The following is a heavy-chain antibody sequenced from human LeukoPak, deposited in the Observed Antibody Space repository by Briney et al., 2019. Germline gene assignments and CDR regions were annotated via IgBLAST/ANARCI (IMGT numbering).Heavy chain of an antibody. V-gene: IGHV3-7*01. CDR2: IKQDGSEK. CDR1: AFTFSSYW. J-gene: IGHJ3*02. Sequence: GGSLRLSCAASAFTFSSYWMSWVRQAPGKGLEWVANIKQDGSEKYYVDSVKGRFTISRDNAKNSLYLQMNSLRAEDTAVYYCARDRWEHAFDIWGQGTMVTVSS. D-gene: IGHD1-1*01. CDR3: ARDRWEHAFDI.